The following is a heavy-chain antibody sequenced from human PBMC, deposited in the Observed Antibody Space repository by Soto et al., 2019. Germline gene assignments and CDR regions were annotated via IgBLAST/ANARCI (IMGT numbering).Heavy chain of an antibody. Sequence: GESRKISCRGFGYTFNTYWIGWVRQMPGKGLEWMGVMSPGNSDIRYSPAFQGQVSISADTSISTAYLQWSSLKTSDSGMYYCARQGRTSASSDFWGQGTLVTVSS. V-gene: IGHV5-51*01. CDR1: GYTFNTYW. CDR2: MSPGNSDI. D-gene: IGHD2-21*01. CDR3: ARQGRTSASSDF. J-gene: IGHJ4*02.